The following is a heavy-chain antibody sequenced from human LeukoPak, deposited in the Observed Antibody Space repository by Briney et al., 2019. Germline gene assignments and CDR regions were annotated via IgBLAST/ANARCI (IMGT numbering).Heavy chain of an antibody. D-gene: IGHD3-10*01. J-gene: IGHJ5*02. CDR3: AKGRMVRGVIGWFDP. CDR1: GLTFSSYA. CDR2: ISGSGGST. V-gene: IGHV3-23*01. Sequence: GGSLRLSCAASGLTFSSYAMSWVRQAPGKGLEWVSAISGSGGSTYYADSVKGRFTISRDNSKNTLYLQMNSLRAEDTAVYYCAKGRMVRGVIGWFDPWGQGTLVTVSS.